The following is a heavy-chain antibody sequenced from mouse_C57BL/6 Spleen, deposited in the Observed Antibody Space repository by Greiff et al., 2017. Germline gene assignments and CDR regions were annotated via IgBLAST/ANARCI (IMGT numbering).Heavy chain of an antibody. CDR2: FHPYNDDT. Sequence: VQLQQSGAELVKPGASVKMSCKASGYPFTTYPIEWMKQNHGKSLEWIGNFHPYNDDTKYNEKFKGKATLTVEKSSSTVYLELSRLTSDDAAVYYCARGGYYPWYFDVWGTGTTVTVSS. D-gene: IGHD2-1*01. V-gene: IGHV1-47*01. CDR1: GYPFTTYP. CDR3: ARGGYYPWYFDV. J-gene: IGHJ1*03.